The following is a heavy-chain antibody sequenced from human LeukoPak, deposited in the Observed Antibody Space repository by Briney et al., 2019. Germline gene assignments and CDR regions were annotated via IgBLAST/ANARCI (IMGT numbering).Heavy chain of an antibody. J-gene: IGHJ4*02. CDR1: GFTFSNYD. Sequence: PGGSLRLSCAASGFTFSNYDMTWVRQAPGKGLEWVSAISASGTIPYYADSVKGRFTISRDNSKNTLYLQMNSLRAEDTAVYYCAKRGGYYHDYWGQGTMVTVSS. CDR2: ISASGTIP. V-gene: IGHV3-23*01. D-gene: IGHD3-3*01. CDR3: AKRGGYYHDY.